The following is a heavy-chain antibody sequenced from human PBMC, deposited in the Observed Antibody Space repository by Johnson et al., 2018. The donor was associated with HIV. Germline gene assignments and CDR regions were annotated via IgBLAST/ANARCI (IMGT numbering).Heavy chain of an antibody. CDR1: GFTFNRAW. J-gene: IGHJ3*02. Sequence: VQLVESGGGLVKPGGSLRVSCEASGFTFNRAWMSWVRQGPGKGLEWVGRIKSQADGGTVYYAASVEGRFTISRDDSQNTVFLQMDNLKSEDTAVSYFTTEKLSIVIVVVTAACAVDAVDIWGQGTMVTVS. CDR2: IKSQADGGTV. CDR3: TTEKLSIVIVVVTAACAVDAVDI. D-gene: IGHD2-2*01. V-gene: IGHV3-15*01.